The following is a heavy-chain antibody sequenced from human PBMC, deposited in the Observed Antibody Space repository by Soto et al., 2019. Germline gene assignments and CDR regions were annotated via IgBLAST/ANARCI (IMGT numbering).Heavy chain of an antibody. CDR2: IKSKTDGGTT. Sequence: LRLSCAASGFTFSNAWMSWVRQAPGKGLEWVGRIKSKTDGGTTDYAAPVKGRFTISRDDSKNTLYLQMNSLRAEDTAVYYCARRPCSGGSCYPYYYGMDVWGQGTTVTVSS. V-gene: IGHV3-15*01. J-gene: IGHJ6*02. CDR3: ARRPCSGGSCYPYYYGMDV. D-gene: IGHD2-15*01. CDR1: GFTFSNAW.